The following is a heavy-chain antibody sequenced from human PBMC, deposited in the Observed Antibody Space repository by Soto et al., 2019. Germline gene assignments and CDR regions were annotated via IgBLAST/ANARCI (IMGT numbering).Heavy chain of an antibody. D-gene: IGHD3-3*01. CDR3: ATRYYDFWSGYQYYYYYYMDV. V-gene: IGHV3-48*01. Sequence: GGSLRLSCAASGFTFSSYSMNWVRQAPGKGLEWVSYISSSSSTIYYADSVKGRFTISRDNAKNSLYLQMNSLRAEDTAVYYCATRYYDFWSGYQYYYYYYMDVWGKGTTVTVSS. CDR1: GFTFSSYS. CDR2: ISSSSSTI. J-gene: IGHJ6*03.